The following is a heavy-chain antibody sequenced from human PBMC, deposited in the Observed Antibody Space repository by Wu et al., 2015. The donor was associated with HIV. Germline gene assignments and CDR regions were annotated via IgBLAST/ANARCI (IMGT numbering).Heavy chain of an antibody. Sequence: QVQLVQSGIEVKKSGASVKVSCKASGYTFTYYDINWVRQATGQGLEWMGWVNPNSGNTGYAQKLQGRVTMTTDTSTSTAYMELRSLRSDDTAVYYCARVVGAAAGSQWFDPWGQGTLVTVSS. CDR1: GYTFTYYD. CDR3: ARVVGAAAGSQWFDP. CDR2: VNPNSGNT. V-gene: IGHV1-8*01. J-gene: IGHJ5*02. D-gene: IGHD6-13*01.